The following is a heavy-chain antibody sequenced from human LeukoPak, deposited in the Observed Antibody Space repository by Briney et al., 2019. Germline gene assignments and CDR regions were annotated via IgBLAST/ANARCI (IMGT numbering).Heavy chain of an antibody. CDR1: GFTFSSYA. CDR2: ISGSGGST. J-gene: IGHJ4*02. D-gene: IGHD3-22*01. CDR3: TGNYYDSSGYYPFDY. Sequence: PGGSLRLSCAASGFTFSSYAMSWVRQAPGKGLEWVSAISGSGGSTYYADSVKGRFTISRDNSKNMLYLQMNSLRAEDTAVYYCTGNYYDSSGYYPFDYWGQGTLVTVSS. V-gene: IGHV3-23*01.